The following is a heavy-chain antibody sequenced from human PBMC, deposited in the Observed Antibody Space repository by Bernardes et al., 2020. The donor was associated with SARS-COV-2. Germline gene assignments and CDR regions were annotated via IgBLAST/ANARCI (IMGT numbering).Heavy chain of an antibody. CDR2: LSSSSSFI. V-gene: IGHV3-21*01. CDR3: ARESTRSFVWNTLYYFDY. J-gene: IGHJ4*02. CDR1: GFTFSSYS. D-gene: IGHD3-9*01. Sequence: GGSLRLSCAASGFTFSSYSMNWVRPAPGKGLEWVSSLSSSSSFIYYADSVKGRFTISRDNAKNSLYLQMNSLRAEDTAVYYCARESTRSFVWNTLYYFDYWGQGTLVTVSS.